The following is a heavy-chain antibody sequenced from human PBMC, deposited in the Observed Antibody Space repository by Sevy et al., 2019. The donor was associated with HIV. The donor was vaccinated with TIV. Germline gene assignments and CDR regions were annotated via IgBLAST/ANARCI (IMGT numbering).Heavy chain of an antibody. CDR3: ARDYGSGGSCYGSDAFDI. J-gene: IGHJ3*02. Sequence: SETLSLTCTVSGGSISSGTYYWIWVRQPAGKGLEWIGRIYTSGSTNYNPSLKSRVTISVDTSKNQFSLKLNSVTAADTAVYYCARDYGSGGSCYGSDAFDIWGRGTMVTVSS. D-gene: IGHD2-15*01. CDR1: GGSISSGTYY. CDR2: IYTSGST. V-gene: IGHV4-61*02.